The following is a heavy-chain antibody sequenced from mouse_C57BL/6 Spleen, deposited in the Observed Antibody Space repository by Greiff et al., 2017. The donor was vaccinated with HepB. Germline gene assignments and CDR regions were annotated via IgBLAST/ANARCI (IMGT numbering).Heavy chain of an antibody. CDR3: ARSGYYGNYPYYFDY. Sequence: EVQLVESGPELVKPGASVKISCKASGYSFTGYYMNWVKQSPEKSLEWIGEINPSTGGTTYNQKFKAKATLTVDKSSSTAYMQLKSLTSEDSAVYYCARSGYYGNYPYYFDYWGQGTTLTVSS. D-gene: IGHD2-1*01. CDR2: INPSTGGT. V-gene: IGHV1-42*01. J-gene: IGHJ2*01. CDR1: GYSFTGYY.